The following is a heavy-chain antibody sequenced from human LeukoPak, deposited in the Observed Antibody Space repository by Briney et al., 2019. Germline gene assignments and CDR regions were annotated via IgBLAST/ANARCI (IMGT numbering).Heavy chain of an antibody. CDR2: INWNSGRM. V-gene: IGHV3-9*03. CDR3: AKDGQRRAVSVVTYMDV. D-gene: IGHD6-19*01. CDR1: GFTFDDYA. J-gene: IGHJ6*03. Sequence: GGSLRLSCAAAGFTFDDYAMHWVRQAPGQGLEWVSTINWNSGRMEYADSVKGRFTNSRDNATNSLYLQMNSLRDEDMALYYCAKDGQRRAVSVVTYMDVWGKGTTVTVSS.